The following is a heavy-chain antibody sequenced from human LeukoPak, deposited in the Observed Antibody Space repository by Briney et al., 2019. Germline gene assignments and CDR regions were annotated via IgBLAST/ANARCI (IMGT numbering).Heavy chain of an antibody. V-gene: IGHV4-59*12. J-gene: IGHJ4*02. CDR2: IYYSGST. D-gene: IGHD3-22*01. CDR1: GGSISSYY. Sequence: SETLSLTCTVSGGSISSYYWSWIRQPPGKGLEWIGYIYYSGSTNYNPSLKSRVTISVDTSKNQFSLKLSSVTAADTAVYYCARVPKYYYDSSGYYSPLGNWGPVDYWGQGTLVTVSS. CDR3: ARVPKYYYDSSGYYSPLGNWGPVDY.